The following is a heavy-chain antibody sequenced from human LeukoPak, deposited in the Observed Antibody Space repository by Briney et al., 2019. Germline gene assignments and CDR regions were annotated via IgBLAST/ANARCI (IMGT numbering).Heavy chain of an antibody. CDR3: ARCTYYDFWSGYYSTDYFDY. CDR1: GFTFDDYA. J-gene: IGHJ4*02. CDR2: ISWNSVSI. V-gene: IGHV3-9*01. D-gene: IGHD3-3*01. Sequence: GRSLRLSCAASGFTFDDYAMHWVRQAPGKGLEWVSGISWNSVSIGYADSVKGRVTISRDNAKNSLYLQMNSLRAEDTALYYCARCTYYDFWSGYYSTDYFDYWGQGTLVTVSS.